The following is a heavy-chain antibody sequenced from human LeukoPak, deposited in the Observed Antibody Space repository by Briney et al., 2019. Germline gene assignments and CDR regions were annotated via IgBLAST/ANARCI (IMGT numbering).Heavy chain of an antibody. Sequence: PSQTLSLTCTVSGGSISSGDYYWSWIRQPPGKGLEWIGYIYYSGSTYYNPSLKSRVTISVDTSKNQFTLKLSSVTAADTAVYYCARGIVLMLYALAPRSGFDPWRQGTLVTVSS. D-gene: IGHD2-8*01. CDR2: IYYSGST. CDR3: ARGIVLMLYALAPRSGFDP. V-gene: IGHV4-30-4*08. J-gene: IGHJ5*02. CDR1: GGSISSGDYY.